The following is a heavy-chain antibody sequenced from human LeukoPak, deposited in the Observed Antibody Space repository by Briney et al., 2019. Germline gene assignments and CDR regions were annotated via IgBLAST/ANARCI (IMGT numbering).Heavy chain of an antibody. CDR2: ISSSGSI. CDR3: ARRFDS. V-gene: IGHV3-48*02. J-gene: IGHJ4*02. Sequence: GGSLRLSCGASGITFSSYSMNWVRQAPGKGLEWVSYISSSGSIYYADSVKGRFTISRDNAKNSLYLQMNSLRDEDTAVYYCARRFDSWGQGTLVTVSS. CDR1: GITFSSYS.